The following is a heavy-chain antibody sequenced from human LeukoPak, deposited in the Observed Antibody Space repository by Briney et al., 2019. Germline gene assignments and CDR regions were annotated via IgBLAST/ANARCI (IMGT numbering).Heavy chain of an antibody. J-gene: IGHJ5*02. CDR1: GLTVSSNY. Sequence: PGGSLRLSCAASGLTVSSNYMSWVRQAPGKGLEWVSVIYSGGSTYYADSVKGRFTISRDNSKNTLYLQMNSLRAEDTAVYYCAREEAGIGGFGPWGQGTPVTVSS. D-gene: IGHD2-15*01. CDR3: AREEAGIGGFGP. V-gene: IGHV3-66*02. CDR2: IYSGGST.